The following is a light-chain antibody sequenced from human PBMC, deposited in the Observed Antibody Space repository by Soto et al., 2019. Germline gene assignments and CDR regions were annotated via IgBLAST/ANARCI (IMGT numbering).Light chain of an antibody. V-gene: IGKV1-5*01. Sequence: DIQMTQKPSTLSVSVGDRVTITCRASQSLSGQLAWYQQKPGQAPKLLIHDASTLQSGVPSRFSGSGSGTEFTLSISSLQPDDFATYFCQQSYDYPLTFGGGPKVDI. CDR3: QQSYDYPLT. CDR2: DAS. J-gene: IGKJ4*01. CDR1: QSLSGQ.